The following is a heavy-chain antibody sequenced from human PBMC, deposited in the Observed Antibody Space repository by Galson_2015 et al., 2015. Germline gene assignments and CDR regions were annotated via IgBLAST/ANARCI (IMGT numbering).Heavy chain of an antibody. J-gene: IGHJ5*02. CDR3: ARYDSSGWYRGISSGWFDP. D-gene: IGHD6-13*01. Sequence: SVKASCKASGGTFSSYAISWVRQAPGQGLEWMGGIIPIFGTANYAQKFQGRVTITADESTSTAYMELSSLRSEDTAVYYCARYDSSGWYRGISSGWFDPWGQGTLVTVSS. CDR2: IIPIFGTA. CDR1: GGTFSSYA. V-gene: IGHV1-69*13.